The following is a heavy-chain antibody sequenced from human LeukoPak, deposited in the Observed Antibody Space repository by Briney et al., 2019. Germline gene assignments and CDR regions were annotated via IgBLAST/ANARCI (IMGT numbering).Heavy chain of an antibody. CDR2: IYSGGST. CDR1: GFTVSSNY. Sequence: GGSLRLSCAASGFTVSSNYMSWVRQAPGKGLEWVSVIYSGGSTYYADSVKGRFTISRHNSKNTLYLQMNSLRAEDTAVYYCARERAHSSSYGMDVWGQGTTVTVSS. V-gene: IGHV3-53*04. CDR3: ARERAHSSSYGMDV. D-gene: IGHD6-13*01. J-gene: IGHJ6*02.